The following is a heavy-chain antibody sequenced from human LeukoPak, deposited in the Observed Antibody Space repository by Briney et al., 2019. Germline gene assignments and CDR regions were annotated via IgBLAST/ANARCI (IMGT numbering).Heavy chain of an antibody. CDR2: IYHSGST. V-gene: IGHV4-39*07. CDR1: GGSISSSRYY. CDR3: ARSTAARFGT. J-gene: IGHJ4*02. D-gene: IGHD6-13*01. Sequence: SETLSLTCTVSGGSISSSRYYWGWIRQPPGKGLEWIGSIYHSGSTYYNPSLKSRVTISVDTSKNQFSLKLSSVTAADTAVYYCARSTAARFGTWGQGTLVTVSS.